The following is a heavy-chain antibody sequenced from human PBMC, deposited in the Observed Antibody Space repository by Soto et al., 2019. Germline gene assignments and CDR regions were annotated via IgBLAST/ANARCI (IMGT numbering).Heavy chain of an antibody. CDR3: AKDPGVVAIHYFDY. CDR1: GFIFSSYA. V-gene: IGHV3-23*01. CDR2: IGSTGVST. Sequence: EVQVLESGGGLVQPGGSLRLSCVASGFIFSSYAMNWVRQAPGKGLEWVSGIGSTGVSTYYADSVKGRFTISRDNSKNMLYLHMDSLRAEDTAVYYCAKDPGVVAIHYFDYWGQGTLVTVSS. J-gene: IGHJ4*02. D-gene: IGHD5-12*01.